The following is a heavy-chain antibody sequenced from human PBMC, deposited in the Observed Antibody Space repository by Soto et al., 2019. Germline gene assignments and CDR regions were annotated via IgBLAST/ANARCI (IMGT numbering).Heavy chain of an antibody. Sequence: QVQLVQSGAEVKKPGSSVKVSCKASGGTFSSYAISWVRQASGQGLEWMGGIIPIFGTANYAQKFQGRVTMTADESTSTAYMELCSLRSEDTAVYYCARSEYCGGDCDPKLAFDYWGQGTLVTVSS. CDR2: IIPIFGTA. V-gene: IGHV1-69*01. D-gene: IGHD2-21*02. CDR1: GGTFSSYA. CDR3: ARSEYCGGDCDPKLAFDY. J-gene: IGHJ4*02.